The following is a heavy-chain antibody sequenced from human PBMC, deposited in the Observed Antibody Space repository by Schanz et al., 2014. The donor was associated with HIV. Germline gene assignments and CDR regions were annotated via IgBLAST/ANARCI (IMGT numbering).Heavy chain of an antibody. CDR3: ARDTLGTVYFFDY. CDR2: VIPAFGTA. CDR1: GGTFRSNA. V-gene: IGHV1-69*01. J-gene: IGHJ4*02. D-gene: IGHD7-27*01. Sequence: QVQLVQSGAEVKKTGSSVKVSCKASGGTFRSNAITWVRQAPGQGLEWVGGVIPAFGTANYAQKFRGRVTITVDESTSTAYMELSSLRSEDTAVYYCARDTLGTVYFFDYWGQGTLITVSS.